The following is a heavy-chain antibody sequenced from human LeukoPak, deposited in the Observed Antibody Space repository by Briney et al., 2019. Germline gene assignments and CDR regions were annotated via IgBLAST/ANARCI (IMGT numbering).Heavy chain of an antibody. CDR3: APSGKVAAAGTPFDY. D-gene: IGHD6-13*01. Sequence: GGSLRLSCAASGFTFSSYAMSWVRQAPGKGLEWVTAISGSGGSTYYADSVKGRFTISRDNSKNTLYLQMNSLRAEDTAVYYCAPSGKVAAAGTPFDYWGQGTLVTVSS. V-gene: IGHV3-23*01. CDR2: ISGSGGST. CDR1: GFTFSSYA. J-gene: IGHJ4*02.